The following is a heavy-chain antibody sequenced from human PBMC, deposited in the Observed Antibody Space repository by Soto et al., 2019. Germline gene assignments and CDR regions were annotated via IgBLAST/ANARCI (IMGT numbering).Heavy chain of an antibody. D-gene: IGHD6-19*01. CDR1: GYTFTGYY. V-gene: IGHV1-2*04. CDR2: INPNSGGT. Sequence: SSVKFSCKAAGYTFTGYYMHWVRQAPGQGLEWMGWINPNSGGTNYAQKFQGWVTMTRDTSISTAYMELSRLRSDDTAVYYCARETLTYSSGWYGGDGMDVWGQGATVTVPS. J-gene: IGHJ6*02. CDR3: ARETLTYSSGWYGGDGMDV.